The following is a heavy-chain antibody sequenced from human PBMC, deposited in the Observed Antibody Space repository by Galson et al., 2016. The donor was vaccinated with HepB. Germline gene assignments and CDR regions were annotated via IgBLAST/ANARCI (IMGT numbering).Heavy chain of an antibody. CDR3: AKDPYYSSGWGAFES. J-gene: IGHJ4*02. CDR1: GFTFRSYG. V-gene: IGHV3-23*01. D-gene: IGHD6-19*01. CDR2: ISGDGAST. Sequence: SLRLSCAASGFTFRSYGMSWVRQVPGKGLEWVSTISGDGASTYYAASVKGRFSIPRDNSRTTLDLQMHSLRGEDTALYYCAKDPYYSSGWGAFESWGQGTLVTVSS.